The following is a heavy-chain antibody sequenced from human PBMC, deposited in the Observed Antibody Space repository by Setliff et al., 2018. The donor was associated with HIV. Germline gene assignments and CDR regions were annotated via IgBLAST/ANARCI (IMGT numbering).Heavy chain of an antibody. CDR3: ARQSGDYTVTTYYMDV. V-gene: IGHV5-51*01. Sequence: PGESLKISCEASGYNFNSYWIAWVRQMPGKGLEWMGIIYPGDSDTRYSLSFQGQVTISADKSISTAYLQWSSLKASDTAMYYCARQSGDYTVTTYYMDVWGKGTTVTVSS. CDR1: GYNFNSYW. J-gene: IGHJ6*03. CDR2: IYPGDSDT. D-gene: IGHD4-17*01.